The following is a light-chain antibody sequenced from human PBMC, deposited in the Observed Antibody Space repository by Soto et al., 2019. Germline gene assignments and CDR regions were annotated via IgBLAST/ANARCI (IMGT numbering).Light chain of an antibody. V-gene: IGLV2-18*02. CDR1: SSDIGSYDR. Sequence: QSALTQPPSVSGSPGQSVTISCTGTSSDIGSYDRVSWYQQPPGTAPKLVIYEVSNRPSGVPDRFSGAKSGNTASLTISGLQAEDAADFYCSSYTSSITLVFGAGTKLTVL. CDR2: EVS. CDR3: SSYTSSITLV. J-gene: IGLJ2*01.